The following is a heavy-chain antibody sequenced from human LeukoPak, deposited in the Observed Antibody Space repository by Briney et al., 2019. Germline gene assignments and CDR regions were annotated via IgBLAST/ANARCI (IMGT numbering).Heavy chain of an antibody. D-gene: IGHD3-22*01. V-gene: IGHV3-23*01. CDR3: AKDTTYYYDSSGYRMFDY. Sequence: PGGSLRLSCAASEFTFSSYAMSWVRQAPRKGLEWVSAISGSGGSTYYADSVKGRFTISRANSKNTLYLQMNSLRAEDTAVYYCAKDTTYYYDSSGYRMFDYWGQGTLVTVSS. CDR2: ISGSGGST. CDR1: EFTFSSYA. J-gene: IGHJ4*02.